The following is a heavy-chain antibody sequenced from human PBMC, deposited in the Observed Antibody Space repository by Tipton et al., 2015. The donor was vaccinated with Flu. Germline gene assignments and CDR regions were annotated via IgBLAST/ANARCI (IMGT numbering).Heavy chain of an antibody. CDR1: GGSFSSYS. CDR2: IYYSGST. D-gene: IGHD4-17*01. CDR3: ARGGAYGEVTDY. Sequence: TLSLTCTVSGGSFSSYSWSWIRQPPGKGLEWIGYIYYSGSTNYNPSLKSRVTISVDTSKNQFSLQLSSVTAAATAEYYCARGGAYGEVTDYWGQGTLVTVSS. J-gene: IGHJ4*02. V-gene: IGHV4-59*01.